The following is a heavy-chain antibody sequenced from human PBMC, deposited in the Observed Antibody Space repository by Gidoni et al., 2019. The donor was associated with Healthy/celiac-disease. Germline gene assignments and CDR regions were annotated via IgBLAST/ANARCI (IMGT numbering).Heavy chain of an antibody. J-gene: IGHJ5*02. Sequence: QVQLVQSGSELKKPGASVKVSCKASGYTFTSYAMNWVRQAPGQGLEWMGWINTNTGNPTYAQGFTGRFVFSLDTSVSTAYLQISSLKAEDTAVYYCARDKRITMVRGVKMPGNWFDPWGQGTLVTVSS. CDR1: GYTFTSYA. CDR3: ARDKRITMVRGVKMPGNWFDP. D-gene: IGHD3-10*01. V-gene: IGHV7-4-1*02. CDR2: INTNTGNP.